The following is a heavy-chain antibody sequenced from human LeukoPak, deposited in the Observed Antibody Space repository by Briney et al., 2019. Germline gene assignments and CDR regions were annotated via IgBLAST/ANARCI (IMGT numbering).Heavy chain of an antibody. CDR3: ARDECSSTSCYLRYGMDV. CDR1: GFTFSSYA. D-gene: IGHD2-2*01. CDR2: ISYDGSNK. J-gene: IGHJ6*04. Sequence: GGSLRLSCAASGFTFSSYAMHWVRQAPGKGLEWVAAISYDGSNKYYADSVKGRFTISRDNSKNTLYLQMNSLRAEDTAVYYCARDECSSTSCYLRYGMDVWGKGTTVTVSS. V-gene: IGHV3-30*04.